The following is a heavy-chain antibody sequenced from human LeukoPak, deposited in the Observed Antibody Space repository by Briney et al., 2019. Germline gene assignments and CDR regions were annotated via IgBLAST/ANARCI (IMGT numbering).Heavy chain of an antibody. Sequence: SETLTLTCAVSGYSISSGYFWGWIRQSPRKGMEWIGSIFHSGNTYYNPSLKSRVTLSVDTSKNEFSLRLTSVTAEDTAMYYCASPRGTYIDYWGQGTLVTVSS. CDR1: GYSISSGYF. CDR2: IFHSGNT. D-gene: IGHD3-16*01. J-gene: IGHJ4*02. CDR3: ASPRGTYIDY. V-gene: IGHV4-38-2*01.